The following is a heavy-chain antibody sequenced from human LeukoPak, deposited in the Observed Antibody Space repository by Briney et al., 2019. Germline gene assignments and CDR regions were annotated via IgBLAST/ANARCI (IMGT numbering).Heavy chain of an antibody. V-gene: IGHV4-38-2*01. J-gene: IGHJ3*02. Sequence: SETLSLTCAVSGYSISSGYYWGWIRQPPGKGLEWIGIIYHSGSTYYNPSLTSRVTISVDTSKNHFSLKLSSVTAADTAVYYCATPYCSSTSCYDAFDIWGQGTMVTVSS. D-gene: IGHD2-2*01. CDR3: ATPYCSSTSCYDAFDI. CDR1: GYSISSGYY. CDR2: IYHSGST.